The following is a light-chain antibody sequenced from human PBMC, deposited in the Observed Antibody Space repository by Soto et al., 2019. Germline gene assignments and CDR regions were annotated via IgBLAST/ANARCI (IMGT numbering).Light chain of an antibody. V-gene: IGKV1-39*01. CDR2: AAS. CDR3: QQSYSTFWT. Sequence: DIQMTQSPPSLSASVGDRVTITCRASQSISSYLNWYQQKPGKAPKLLIYAASSLQSGVPSRFSGSGSGTDFTLTISSLQPEDFATYYCQQSYSTFWTFGPGTKVDIK. J-gene: IGKJ3*01. CDR1: QSISSY.